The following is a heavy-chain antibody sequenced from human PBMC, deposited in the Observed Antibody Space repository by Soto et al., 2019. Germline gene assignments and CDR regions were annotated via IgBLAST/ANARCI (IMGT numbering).Heavy chain of an antibody. V-gene: IGHV4-34*02. J-gene: IGHJ5*02. Sequence: QVHLQQWGAGLLKPSETLSLTCAVYGESFIGYYWTWIRQPPGKGLEWIGEINHRGYTNYNPSLKIRVTISIDTSKNQFSLKLTSVTAADTSVYYWARTDIVTTNGFDPWGRRTLVTVSS. CDR2: INHRGYT. D-gene: IGHD5-12*01. CDR3: ARTDIVTTNGFDP. CDR1: GESFIGYY.